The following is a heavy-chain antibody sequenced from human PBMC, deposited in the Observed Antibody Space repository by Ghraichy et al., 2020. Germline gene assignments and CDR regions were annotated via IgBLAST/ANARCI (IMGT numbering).Heavy chain of an antibody. Sequence: SQTLSLTCAISGDSVSSNSAAWNWIRQSPSRGLEWLGRTYYRSKWYNDYAVSVKSRITINPDTSKNQFSLQLNSVTPEDTAVYYCARALTGDLYYYYYYMDVWGKGTTVTVSS. J-gene: IGHJ6*03. CDR1: GDSVSSNSAA. CDR3: ARALTGDLYYYYYYMDV. D-gene: IGHD7-27*01. V-gene: IGHV6-1*01. CDR2: TYYRSKWYN.